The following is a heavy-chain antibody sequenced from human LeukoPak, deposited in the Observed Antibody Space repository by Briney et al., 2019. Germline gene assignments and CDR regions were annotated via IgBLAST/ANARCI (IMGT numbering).Heavy chain of an antibody. Sequence: ASVTVSCTASGYTFTSYDINWVRQATGKGHEWMGWMNPNSGNTGYAQKLQGGVTMTRNTSPSTAYMELSSLRSEDTAVYYCAARPIQLWPQSWFDPSGQGTPVTVSS. V-gene: IGHV1-8*01. CDR1: GYTFTSYD. J-gene: IGHJ5*02. CDR3: AARPIQLWPQSWFDP. CDR2: MNPNSGNT. D-gene: IGHD5-18*01.